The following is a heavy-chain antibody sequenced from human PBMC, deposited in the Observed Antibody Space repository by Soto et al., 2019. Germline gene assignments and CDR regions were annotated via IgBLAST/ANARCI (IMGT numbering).Heavy chain of an antibody. V-gene: IGHV1-3*04. J-gene: IGHJ4*02. CDR2: IHTGSGYT. CDR3: ARVYYYGSGSSFSAVFDY. D-gene: IGHD3-10*01. CDR1: GDNFTRNA. Sequence: GASLKVSCKASGDNFTRNAIHWGRQAPGQRLQWLGWIHTGSGYTQYSQNFQGRVTMTTDTSTSTAYMELRSLRSDDTAVYYCARVYYYGSGSSFSAVFDYWGQGTLVTVSS.